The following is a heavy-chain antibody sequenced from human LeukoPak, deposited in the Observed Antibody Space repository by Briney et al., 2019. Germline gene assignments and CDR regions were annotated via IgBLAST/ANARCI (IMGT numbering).Heavy chain of an antibody. CDR3: ATRSAPVTYYYDSSGYLEYFQH. V-gene: IGHV4-34*01. J-gene: IGHJ1*01. CDR2: INHSGST. CDR1: GGSFSGYY. D-gene: IGHD3-22*01. Sequence: SETLSLTCAVYGGSFSGYYWSWIRQPPGKGLEWIGEINHSGSTNYNPSLKSRVTISVDTSKNQFSLKLSSVTAADTAVYYCATRSAPVTYYYDSSGYLEYFQHWGQGTPVTVSS.